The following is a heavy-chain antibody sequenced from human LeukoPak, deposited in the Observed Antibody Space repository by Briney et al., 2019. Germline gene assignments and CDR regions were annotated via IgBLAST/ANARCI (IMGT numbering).Heavy chain of an antibody. J-gene: IGHJ4*02. D-gene: IGHD3-22*01. CDR2: ISWNSGSI. Sequence: PGRSLRLSCAASGFTFDDYAMHWVRQAPGKGLEWVSGISWNSGSIVYADSVKGRFTISRDNAKNSLYLQMNSLRADDTALYYCAKGGSYDSSGYYSNPLYYFDYWGQETLVTVSS. V-gene: IGHV3-9*01. CDR3: AKGGSYDSSGYYSNPLYYFDY. CDR1: GFTFDDYA.